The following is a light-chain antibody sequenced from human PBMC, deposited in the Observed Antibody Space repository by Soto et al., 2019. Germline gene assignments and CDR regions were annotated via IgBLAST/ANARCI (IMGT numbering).Light chain of an antibody. CDR3: YSATDDHYV. J-gene: IGLJ1*01. Sequence: SSELTQPSSVSVSPGQTANITCSGDMLTKKFARWFQQRPGQAPVLLIYMDSGRPSGIPVRFSGSSSGTTVTLTISGAQVEDEADYYCYSATDDHYVFGTGTQLTVL. CDR2: MDS. V-gene: IGLV3-27*01. CDR1: MLTKKF.